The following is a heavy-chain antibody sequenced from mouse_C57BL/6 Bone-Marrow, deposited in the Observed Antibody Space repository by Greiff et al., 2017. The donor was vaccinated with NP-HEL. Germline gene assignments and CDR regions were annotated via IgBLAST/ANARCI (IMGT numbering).Heavy chain of an antibody. CDR2: IDPSDSYT. Sequence: VQLQQSGAELVMPGASVKLSCKASGYTFTSYWMHWVTQRPGQGLEWIGEIDPSDSYTNYNQKFKGKSTLTVDKSSSTAYMQLSSLTSEDSAVYYCARRGYYYGSSLYAMDYWGQGTSVTVSS. CDR3: ARRGYYYGSSLYAMDY. V-gene: IGHV1-69*01. D-gene: IGHD1-1*01. J-gene: IGHJ4*01. CDR1: GYTFTSYW.